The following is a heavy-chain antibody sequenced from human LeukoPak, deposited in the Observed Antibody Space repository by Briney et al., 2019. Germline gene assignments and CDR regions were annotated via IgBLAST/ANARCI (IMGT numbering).Heavy chain of an antibody. Sequence: GGSLRLSCAASGFTFSSYAMHWVRQAPGKGLEWLAVISYDGSNKYSTDSVKVRFTISIDNAKTTLYLHMNNLRDDDTSVYYRPTSLRAGYRSGWYWGYYYYGMDVWGQGTTVTVSS. CDR3: PTSLRAGYRSGWYWGYYYYGMDV. J-gene: IGHJ6*02. CDR2: ISYDGSNK. CDR1: GFTFSSYA. D-gene: IGHD6-19*01. V-gene: IGHV3-30*03.